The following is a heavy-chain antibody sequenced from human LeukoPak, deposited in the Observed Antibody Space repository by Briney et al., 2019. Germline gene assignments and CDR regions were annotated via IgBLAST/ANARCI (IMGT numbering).Heavy chain of an antibody. D-gene: IGHD4/OR15-4a*01. CDR2: IYYSGST. Sequence: SETLSLTCTVSGGSIGSSVYYWDWVRQPPGQGLEWVGSIYYSGSTYYNPSLKSRVAVSVGTSKNQFSLKLSSVTAADTAVYYCARRKYQFSMVDTWGQGTLVTVSS. J-gene: IGHJ5*02. CDR1: GGSIGSSVYY. CDR3: ARRKYQFSMVDT. V-gene: IGHV4-39*01.